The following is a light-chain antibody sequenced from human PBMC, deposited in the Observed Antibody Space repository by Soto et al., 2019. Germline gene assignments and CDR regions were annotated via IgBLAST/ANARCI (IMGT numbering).Light chain of an antibody. V-gene: IGKV3-15*01. J-gene: IGKJ2*02. Sequence: ETVMTQSPATLSVSPGEGVTLSCRASQAVGDKLAWYQQKPGQAPRFLIHGASTRATDIPDRFSGSGSGTHFTLSISSLQPEDSAVYYCQQYNDWRTFGQGTKLEIK. CDR2: GAS. CDR1: QAVGDK. CDR3: QQYNDWRT.